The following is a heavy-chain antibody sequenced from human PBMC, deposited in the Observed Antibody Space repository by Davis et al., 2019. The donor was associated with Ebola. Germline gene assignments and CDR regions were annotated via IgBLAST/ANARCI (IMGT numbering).Heavy chain of an antibody. J-gene: IGHJ4*02. CDR1: GYTFTSYG. CDR2: LSAYNGNT. D-gene: IGHD3-10*01. V-gene: IGHV1-18*01. CDR3: ARLRGVITLYHFDY. Sequence: ASVKVSCKASGYTFTSYGISWVRQAPGQGLEWMGWLSAYNGNTNYAQKLQGRVTMTTDTSTSTAYMELRSLRSDDTAVYYCARLRGVITLYHFDYWGQGTLVTVSS.